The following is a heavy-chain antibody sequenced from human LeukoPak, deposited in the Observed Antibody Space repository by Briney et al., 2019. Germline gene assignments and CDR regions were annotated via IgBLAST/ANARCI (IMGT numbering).Heavy chain of an antibody. CDR2: IDDSGNT. V-gene: IGHV4-59*01. D-gene: IGHD2-2*01. Sequence: KPSETLSLTCFVSGGSMKNSYWTWIRQAPGKGLEWIGNIDDSGNTNYSPSLKSRVTISLDTSKNRFSLRVTSVTAADTAPFFCARDSSPSALPYMDVWGKGTTVTVSS. CDR1: GGSMKNSY. CDR3: ARDSSPSALPYMDV. J-gene: IGHJ6*03.